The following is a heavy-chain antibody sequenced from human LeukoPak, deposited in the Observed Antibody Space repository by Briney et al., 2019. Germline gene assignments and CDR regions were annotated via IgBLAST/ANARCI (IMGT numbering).Heavy chain of an antibody. CDR1: GFTFNSYG. CDR2: LRYDGRNQ. J-gene: IGHJ4*02. D-gene: IGHD6-19*01. CDR3: AKDPVAGAPAYYFDS. Sequence: GGSLRLSCVASGFTFNSYGMNWVRQAPGKELEWVSFLRYDGRNQHYADSVGGRFTVSRDNPNNTLYLQMNSLRPEDTAVYYCAKDPVAGAPAYYFDSWGQGTLVTVSS. V-gene: IGHV3-30*02.